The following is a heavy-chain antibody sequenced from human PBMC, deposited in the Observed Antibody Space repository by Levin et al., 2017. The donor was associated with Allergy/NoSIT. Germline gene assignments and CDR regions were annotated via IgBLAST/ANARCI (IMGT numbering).Heavy chain of an antibody. CDR3: ARGRCSTTNCYTGAFDY. CDR1: GFIFSDYY. D-gene: IGHD2-2*02. CDR2: IRSVGNTI. Sequence: SCAASGFIFSDYYMSWIRQTPGKGLEWVSYIRSVGNTIYYADSVKGRFTISRDNAKNSLYLQMNSLRAEDTAVYYCARGRCSTTNCYTGAFDYWGQGTLVAVSS. V-gene: IGHV3-11*01. J-gene: IGHJ4*02.